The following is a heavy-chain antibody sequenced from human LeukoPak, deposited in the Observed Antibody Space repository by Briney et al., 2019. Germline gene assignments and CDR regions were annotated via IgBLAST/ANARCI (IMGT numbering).Heavy chain of an antibody. Sequence: SETLSLTCTVSGGSISSYYWSWIRQPPGKGLEWIGYIYYSGSTNYNPSLKSRVTISVDTSKNQFSLKLSSVTAADTAVYYCARVGSWVGSSVDYWGQGTLDTVSS. CDR2: IYYSGST. CDR3: ARVGSWVGSSVDY. J-gene: IGHJ4*02. D-gene: IGHD6-13*01. CDR1: GGSISSYY. V-gene: IGHV4-59*01.